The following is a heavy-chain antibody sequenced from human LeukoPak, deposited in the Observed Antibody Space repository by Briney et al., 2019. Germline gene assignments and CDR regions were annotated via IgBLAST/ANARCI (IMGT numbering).Heavy chain of an antibody. CDR2: IYSGGSS. J-gene: IGHJ4*02. CDR1: GFTFSSYA. CDR3: ARAYTYGYLSY. Sequence: GGSLRLSCAASGFTFSSYAMSWVRQAPGKGLEWVSVIYSGGSSYYADSVKGRFTISTDNSKNTLYLQMNSLRAEDTAVYYCARAYTYGYLSYWGQGTLVTVSS. D-gene: IGHD5-18*01. V-gene: IGHV3-66*01.